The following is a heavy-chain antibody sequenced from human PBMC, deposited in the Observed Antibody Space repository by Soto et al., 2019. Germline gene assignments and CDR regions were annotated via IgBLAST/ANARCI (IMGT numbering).Heavy chain of an antibody. CDR2: IWYVGSKK. J-gene: IGHJ4*02. V-gene: IGHV3-33*03. Sequence: GGSLRLSCAASGFTFSTYGIHWVRQAPGKGLEWLAVIWYVGSKKYYADSVQGRFTISRDNSKNTLYLQMNSLRTEDTAVYYCAKLLYHYDSSGFTADYWGQETQVTVSS. CDR3: AKLLYHYDSSGFTADY. CDR1: GFTFSTYG. D-gene: IGHD3-22*01.